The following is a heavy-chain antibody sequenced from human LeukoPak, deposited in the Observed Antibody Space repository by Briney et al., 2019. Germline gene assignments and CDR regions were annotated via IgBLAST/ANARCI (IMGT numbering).Heavy chain of an antibody. J-gene: IGHJ5*02. CDR2: IHPYGFT. D-gene: IGHD3-9*01. Sequence: SSETLSLTCALYGGSFSNYYWSWIRQPPGKGLEWIGEIHPYGFTNFNPSLKSRVSISVDTCKNQFSLKLTSVTAADTAVYYCSRGSDESKTGDTWGQGSLVTVSS. CDR3: SRGSDESKTGDT. CDR1: GGSFSNYY. V-gene: IGHV4-34*01.